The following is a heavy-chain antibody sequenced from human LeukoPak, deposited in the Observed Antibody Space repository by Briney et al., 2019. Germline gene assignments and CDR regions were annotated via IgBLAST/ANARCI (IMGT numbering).Heavy chain of an antibody. CDR3: AGEGGIVVVSDAFDI. Sequence: KISCKASGGTFSSYAISWVRQAPGQGLEWMGGIIPIFGTANYAQKFQGRVTITTDESTSTAYMELSSLRSEDTAVYYCAGEGGIVVVSDAFDIWGQGTMVTVSS. CDR2: IIPIFGTA. D-gene: IGHD3-22*01. V-gene: IGHV1-69*05. J-gene: IGHJ3*02. CDR1: GGTFSSYA.